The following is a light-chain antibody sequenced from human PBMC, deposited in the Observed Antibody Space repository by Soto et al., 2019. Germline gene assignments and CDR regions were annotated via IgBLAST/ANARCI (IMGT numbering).Light chain of an antibody. J-gene: IGKJ5*01. Sequence: DIQLTQSPSSVSGRVGVKVTVACVSSETISTFLNWYQHKPGKAPKLLISAASRLQSGVPPRFSGSGSRTDFTLTINSLRPEDFASYYCQQSYSSSPITFGPGTRLEIK. V-gene: IGKV1-39*01. CDR3: QQSYSSSPIT. CDR2: AAS. CDR1: ETISTF.